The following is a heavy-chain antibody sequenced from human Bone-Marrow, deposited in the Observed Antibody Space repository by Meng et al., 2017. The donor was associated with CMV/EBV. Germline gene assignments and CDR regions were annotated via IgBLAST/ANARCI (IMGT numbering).Heavy chain of an antibody. CDR3: ARSYYDSIGFDP. CDR1: GFTFSDYS. V-gene: IGHV3-11*04. D-gene: IGHD3-22*01. J-gene: IGHJ5*02. CDR2: ISSSGSPI. Sequence: CAASGFTFSDYSMSWIRQAPGKGLEWVSYISSSGSPIYYADSVKGRFTISRDNAKNSLYLQMNSLRAEDTAVYYCARSYYDSIGFDPWGQGTLVTVSS.